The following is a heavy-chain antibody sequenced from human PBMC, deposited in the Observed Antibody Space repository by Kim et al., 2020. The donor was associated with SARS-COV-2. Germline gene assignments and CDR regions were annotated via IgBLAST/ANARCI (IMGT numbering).Heavy chain of an antibody. V-gene: IGHV3-11*05. CDR3: ARAAMVTRRYYYYGMDV. D-gene: IGHD5-18*01. CDR2: ISSSSSYT. CDR1: GFTFSDYY. J-gene: IGHJ6*02. Sequence: GGSLRLSCAASGFTFSDYYMSWIRQAPGKGLEWVSYISSSSSYTNYADSVKGRFTISRDNAKNSLYLQMNSLRAEDTAVYYCARAAMVTRRYYYYGMDVWGQGTTVTVSS.